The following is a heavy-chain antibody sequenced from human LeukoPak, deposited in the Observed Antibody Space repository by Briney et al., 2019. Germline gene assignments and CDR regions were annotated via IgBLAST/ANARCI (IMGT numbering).Heavy chain of an antibody. J-gene: IGHJ4*02. Sequence: PGGSLRLSCAVSGFTFSNYDMHWVRQAPGRGLEWVSYINTDSSDIHYADSVKGRFTISRDNARNTLYLQLSSLRAEDSGVYYCARDTFQPGLIDSWGQGTLVTVSS. CDR2: INTDSSDI. CDR1: GFTFSNYD. D-gene: IGHD2-2*01. CDR3: ARDTFQPGLIDS. V-gene: IGHV3-21*05.